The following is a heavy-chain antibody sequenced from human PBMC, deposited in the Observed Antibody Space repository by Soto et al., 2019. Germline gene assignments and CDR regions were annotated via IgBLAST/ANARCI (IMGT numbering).Heavy chain of an antibody. Sequence: ASVKVSCKASGYTFTSYYMHWVRQAPGQGLEWMGIINPSGGSTSYAQKFQGRVTMTRDTSTSTVYMELSSLRSEDTAVYYCARDCLPYYDFWSGYYTQSRDYYYYGIDVWGQGTTVTVSS. V-gene: IGHV1-46*01. J-gene: IGHJ6*02. CDR2: INPSGGST. D-gene: IGHD3-3*01. CDR3: ARDCLPYYDFWSGYYTQSRDYYYYGIDV. CDR1: GYTFTSYY.